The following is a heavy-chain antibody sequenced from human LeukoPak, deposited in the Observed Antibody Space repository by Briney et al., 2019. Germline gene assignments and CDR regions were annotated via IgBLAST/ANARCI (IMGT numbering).Heavy chain of an antibody. V-gene: IGHV3-21*01. D-gene: IGHD6-6*01. J-gene: IGHJ4*02. Sequence: GGSLRLSCAASGFTFSGYSMNWVRQAPGKGLAWVSSISSSSTYIYYADSVKGRFTISRDNAKNSLYLQMNSLRAEDTAVYYCARALARIAARPPDYWGQGTLVTVSS. CDR2: ISSSSTYI. CDR1: GFTFSGYS. CDR3: ARALARIAARPPDY.